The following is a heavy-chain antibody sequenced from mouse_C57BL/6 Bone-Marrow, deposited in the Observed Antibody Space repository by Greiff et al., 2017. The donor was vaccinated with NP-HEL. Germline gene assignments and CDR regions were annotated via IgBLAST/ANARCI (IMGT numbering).Heavy chain of an antibody. V-gene: IGHV1-59*01. CDR2: IDPSDSYT. CDR3: ARPAQATWFAY. D-gene: IGHD3-2*02. J-gene: IGHJ3*01. CDR1: GYTFTSYW. Sequence: VQLQQPGAELVRPGTSVKLSCKASGYTFTSYWMHWVKQRPGQGLEWIGVIDPSDSYTNYNQKFKGKATLTVDPSSSTAYMQLSSLTSEDSAVYYCARPAQATWFAYWGQGTLVTVSA.